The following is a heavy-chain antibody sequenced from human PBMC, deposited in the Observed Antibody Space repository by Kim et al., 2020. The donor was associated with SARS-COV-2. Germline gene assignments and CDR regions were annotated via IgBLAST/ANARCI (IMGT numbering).Heavy chain of an antibody. CDR3: SRAPFSYGHYYYYGMDV. CDR2: ISSSSSYI. Sequence: GGSLRLSCAASGFTFSSYSMNWVRQAPGKGLEWVSSISSSSSYIYYADSVKGRFTISRDNAKNSLYLQMNSLRAEDTAVYYCSRAPFSYGHYYYYGMDVWGQGTTVTVSS. J-gene: IGHJ6*02. CDR1: GFTFSSYS. D-gene: IGHD5-18*01. V-gene: IGHV3-21*01.